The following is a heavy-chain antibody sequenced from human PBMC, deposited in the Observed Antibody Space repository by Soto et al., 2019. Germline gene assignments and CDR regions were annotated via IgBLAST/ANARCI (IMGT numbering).Heavy chain of an antibody. Sequence: QVQLVESGGGLVKPGGSLRLSCAASGFTFSDYYMSWIRQAPGKGLEWVSYISSSSSTIYYADSVKGRFTISRDNAKNSLYLQMNSLRDEDTAVYYCARDLPYGSGSYYYYGMDVWAKGPRSPSP. CDR1: GFTFSDYY. V-gene: IGHV3-11*04. D-gene: IGHD3-10*01. CDR2: ISSSSSTI. J-gene: IGHJ6*02. CDR3: ARDLPYGSGSYYYYGMDV.